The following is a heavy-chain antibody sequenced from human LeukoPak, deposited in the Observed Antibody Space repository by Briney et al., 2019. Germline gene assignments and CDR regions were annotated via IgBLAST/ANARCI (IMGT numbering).Heavy chain of an antibody. Sequence: ASVKVSRKASGYTFTGYYMHWVRQAPGQGLECMGWINPNSGGTNYAQKFQGRDTMTRDTSISTAYMELSRLRSDDTAVYYCAREVGGNYDILTGTDTNNWFDPWGQGTLVTVSS. CDR1: GYTFTGYY. J-gene: IGHJ5*02. D-gene: IGHD3-9*01. V-gene: IGHV1-2*02. CDR3: AREVGGNYDILTGTDTNNWFDP. CDR2: INPNSGGT.